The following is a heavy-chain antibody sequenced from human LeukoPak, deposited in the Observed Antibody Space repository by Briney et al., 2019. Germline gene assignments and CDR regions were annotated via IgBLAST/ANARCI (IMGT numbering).Heavy chain of an antibody. V-gene: IGHV3-23*01. CDR3: AKDLADIVVVVAATYNWFDP. CDR1: GFTFSSYA. J-gene: IGHJ5*02. D-gene: IGHD2-15*01. CDR2: ISGSGGST. Sequence: QPGGSLRLSCAASGFTFSSYAMSWVRQAPGKGLEWVSAISGSGGSTYYADSVKGRFTISRDNSKNTLYLQMNSLRAEDTAVYYCAKDLADIVVVVAATYNWFDPWGQGTLVTVSS.